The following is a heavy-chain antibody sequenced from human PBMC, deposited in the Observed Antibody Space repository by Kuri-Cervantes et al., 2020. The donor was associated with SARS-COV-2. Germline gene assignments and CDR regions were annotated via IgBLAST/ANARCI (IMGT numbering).Heavy chain of an antibody. CDR3: VGETDTAMAFFDY. Sequence: GESLKISCVASGFTFSAYTLNWVRQAPGKGLVWVSSFCGGGGSTYYADSVKGRFTISRDNSKNTLYLQMNSLRAEDTAVYYCVGETDTAMAFFDYWGQGTLVTVSS. J-gene: IGHJ4*02. V-gene: IGHV3-23*01. D-gene: IGHD5-18*01. CDR2: FCGGGGST. CDR1: GFTFSAYT.